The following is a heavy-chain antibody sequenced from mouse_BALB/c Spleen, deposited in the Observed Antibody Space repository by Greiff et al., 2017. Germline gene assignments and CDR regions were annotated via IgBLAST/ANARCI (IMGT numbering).Heavy chain of an antibody. J-gene: IGHJ3*01. Sequence: EVKLMESGPGLVKPSQSLSLTCTVTGYSITSDYAWNWIRQFPGNKLEWMGYISYSGSTSYNPSLKSRISITRDTSKNQFFLQLNSVTTEDTATYYCARTMITTRWFAYWGQGTLVTVSA. CDR1: GYSITSDYA. V-gene: IGHV3-2*02. D-gene: IGHD2-4*01. CDR3: ARTMITTRWFAY. CDR2: ISYSGST.